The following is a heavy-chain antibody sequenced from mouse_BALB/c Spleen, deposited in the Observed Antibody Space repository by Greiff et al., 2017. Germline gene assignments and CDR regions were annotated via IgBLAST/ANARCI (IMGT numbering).Heavy chain of an antibody. J-gene: IGHJ4*01. CDR3: ARDKDYGNYAMDY. CDR1: GFSLTGYG. Sequence: QVQLKQSGPGLVAPSQSLSITCPVSGFSLTGYGVNWVRQPPGKGLEWLGMIWGDGSTDYNSALKSRLSISKDNSKSQVFLKMNSLQTDDTARYYCARDKDYGNYAMDYGGQGTSVTVAS. CDR2: IWGDGST. V-gene: IGHV2-6-7*01. D-gene: IGHD1-2*01.